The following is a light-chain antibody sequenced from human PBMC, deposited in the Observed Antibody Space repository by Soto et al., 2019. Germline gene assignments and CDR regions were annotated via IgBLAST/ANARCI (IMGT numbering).Light chain of an antibody. Sequence: DIQMTQSPSSLSASVGDRVTITCQASQDISNYLNWYQQKPGKAPKLLIYDASNLETGVPSRFSGSGSGTDFTITISRLQPGDIATYYCQQYYNVSTFGQGTLLVIK. CDR1: QDISNY. CDR3: QQYYNVST. V-gene: IGKV1-33*01. J-gene: IGKJ5*01. CDR2: DAS.